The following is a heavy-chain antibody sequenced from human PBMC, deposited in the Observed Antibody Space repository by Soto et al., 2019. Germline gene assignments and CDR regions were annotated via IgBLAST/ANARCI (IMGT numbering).Heavy chain of an antibody. J-gene: IGHJ6*02. CDR2: MNPNSGNT. Sequence: ASVKVSCKASGYTFTSYYMHWVRQAPGQGLEWMGWMNPNSGNTGYAQKFQGRVTMTRNTSISTAYMELSSLRSEDTAVYYCARTYCSSTSCYYYYYYYGMDVWGQGTTVTVSS. D-gene: IGHD2-2*01. CDR1: GYTFTSYY. CDR3: ARTYCSSTSCYYYYYYYGMDV. V-gene: IGHV1-8*02.